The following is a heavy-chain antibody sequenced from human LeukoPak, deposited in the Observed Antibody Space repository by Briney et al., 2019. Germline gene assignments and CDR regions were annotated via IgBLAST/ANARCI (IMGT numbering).Heavy chain of an antibody. D-gene: IGHD3-3*01. V-gene: IGHV1-24*01. CDR3: ARRYYDFWSGQDYMDV. J-gene: IGHJ6*03. Sequence: ASVKVSCKVSGYTLTELSMHWVRQAPGKGLEWMGGFDPEDGETIYAQKFQGRVTMTEDTSTDTAYMELSSLRSEDTAVYYCARRYYDFWSGQDYMDVWGKGTTVTVSS. CDR1: GYTLTELS. CDR2: FDPEDGET.